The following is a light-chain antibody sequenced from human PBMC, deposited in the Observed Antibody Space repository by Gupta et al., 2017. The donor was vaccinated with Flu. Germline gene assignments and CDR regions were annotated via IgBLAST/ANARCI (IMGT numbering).Light chain of an antibody. Sequence: EIVLTQSPATLSLSPGERATLSCRASQSVSSYLAWDQQKPGQAPRLLIYDASNRATGIPARFSGSGSGTDFTLTSSSRETEDFAVYYCQQRSNWLFGGGTKVEIK. J-gene: IGKJ4*01. V-gene: IGKV3-11*01. CDR3: QQRSNWL. CDR2: DAS. CDR1: QSVSSY.